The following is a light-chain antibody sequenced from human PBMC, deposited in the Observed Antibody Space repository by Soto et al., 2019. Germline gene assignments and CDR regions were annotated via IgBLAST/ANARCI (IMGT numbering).Light chain of an antibody. CDR2: KAS. CDR3: QQYNSYST. J-gene: IGKJ2*01. Sequence: DIQMTQSPSTLSASVGDRVTITCRASQSISSWLAWYQQKPGKAPKLLIYKASSLESGVPSRFSDSGSGTEFTLTISSLQPDDFATYYCQQYNSYSTFGQGTKLEIK. CDR1: QSISSW. V-gene: IGKV1-5*03.